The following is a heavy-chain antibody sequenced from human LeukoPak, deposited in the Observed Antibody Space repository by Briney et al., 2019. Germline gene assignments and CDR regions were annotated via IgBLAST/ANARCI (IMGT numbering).Heavy chain of an antibody. CDR3: ARPPRFDP. Sequence: GVSLRLSCAASGFTFSVYYMSWVRQAPGKGLQWVSYISTSGRTIDNADSVNGRFPIFRDNAKTSLYLQMNSLRAEDTAVYYCARPPRFDPWGQETLDTVSS. CDR2: ISTSGRTI. V-gene: IGHV3-11*01. J-gene: IGHJ5*02. CDR1: GFTFSVYY.